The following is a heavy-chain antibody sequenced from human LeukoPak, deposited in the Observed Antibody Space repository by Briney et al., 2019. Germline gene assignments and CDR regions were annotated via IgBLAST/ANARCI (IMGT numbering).Heavy chain of an antibody. CDR2: IYYSGST. CDR3: ASVRSGRYYFDY. D-gene: IGHD5-24*01. V-gene: IGHV4-61*01. Sequence: PSETLSLTCTVSGGSVSSGSYYWSWIRQPPGKGLEWIGYIYYSGSTNYSPSLKSRVTISADTSKNQFSLKLTSVTAADTAVYYCASVRSGRYYFDYWGQGTLVTVSS. CDR1: GGSVSSGSYY. J-gene: IGHJ4*02.